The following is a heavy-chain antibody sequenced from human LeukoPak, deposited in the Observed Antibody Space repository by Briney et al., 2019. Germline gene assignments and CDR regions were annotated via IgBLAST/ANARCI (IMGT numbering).Heavy chain of an antibody. Sequence: TGGSLRLSCAASGFAVSSNYMSWVRQAAGKGLEWVSVIYSGGSTYYADSVKGRFTISRDNSKNTLYLQMNSLRAEDTAVYYCARGPMDDNYYYYYGMDVWGKGTTVTASS. CDR2: IYSGGST. CDR1: GFAVSSNY. J-gene: IGHJ6*04. D-gene: IGHD1-1*01. V-gene: IGHV3-53*01. CDR3: ARGPMDDNYYYYYGMDV.